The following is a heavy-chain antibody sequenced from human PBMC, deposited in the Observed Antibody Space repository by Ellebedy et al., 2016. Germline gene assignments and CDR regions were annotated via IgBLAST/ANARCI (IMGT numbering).Heavy chain of an antibody. D-gene: IGHD3-22*01. Sequence: SETLSLTXAVYGGSFSGYYWSWIRQPPGKGLEWIGEINHSGSTNYNPSLKSRVTISVDTSKNQFSLKLSSVTAADTAVYYCGGSSPNYYDSRGPGAFDIWGQGTMVTVSS. J-gene: IGHJ3*02. CDR2: INHSGST. CDR1: GGSFSGYY. CDR3: GGSSPNYYDSRGPGAFDI. V-gene: IGHV4-34*01.